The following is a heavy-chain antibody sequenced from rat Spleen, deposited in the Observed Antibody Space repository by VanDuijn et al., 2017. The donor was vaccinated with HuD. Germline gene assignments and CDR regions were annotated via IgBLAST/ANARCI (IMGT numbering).Heavy chain of an antibody. CDR3: GRAGYLRDGYFDF. D-gene: IGHD2-2*01. V-gene: IGHV5-29*01. CDR2: ISYDGSST. J-gene: IGHJ1*01. CDR1: GFTFSDFF. Sequence: EVQLVESDGGLVQPGRSLKLSCAASGFTFSDFFMAWVRQAPTMGLEWVATISYDGSSTYYRDFVKGRFTISRDDVKNTLYVQMDSLRSEDTATYYCGRAGYLRDGYFDFWGPGTMVTVSS.